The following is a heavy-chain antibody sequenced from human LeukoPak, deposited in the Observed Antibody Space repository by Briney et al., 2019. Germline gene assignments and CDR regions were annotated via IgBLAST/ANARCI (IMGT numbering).Heavy chain of an antibody. CDR3: ARDGSTSFQDYYYYMDV. CDR1: GYAFTSYD. D-gene: IGHD2-2*01. Sequence: ASLNLSCTASGYAFTSYDFNWVRQAPAPGQEWMGWMNHNSGNTGYAQKFQGRVTMTRNTSISTAYMELSSLRSEDTAVYYCARDGSTSFQDYYYYMDVWGKGTTVTVSS. J-gene: IGHJ6*03. CDR2: MNHNSGNT. V-gene: IGHV1-8*01.